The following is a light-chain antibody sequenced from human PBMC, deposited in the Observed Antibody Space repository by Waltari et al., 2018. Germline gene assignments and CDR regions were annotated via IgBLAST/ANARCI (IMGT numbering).Light chain of an antibody. CDR1: QSLVFSDGNTF. CDR2: RVS. Sequence: DVVLTQSPLSLPVTLGQPASISCRSSQSLVFSDGNTFFYWFHQRSGQSPRRLIYRVSKRDSGVPDRFTSSGSVTDFTLRISRVEAEDVGVYYCMQGTHWPLTFGQGTKVEIK. V-gene: IGKV2-30*01. J-gene: IGKJ1*01. CDR3: MQGTHWPLT.